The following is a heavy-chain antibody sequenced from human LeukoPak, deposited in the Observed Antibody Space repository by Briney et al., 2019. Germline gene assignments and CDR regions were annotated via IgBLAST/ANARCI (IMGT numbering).Heavy chain of an antibody. V-gene: IGHV4-61*01. D-gene: IGHD2-2*01. Sequence: PSETLSLTCTVSGGSVSSSSYYWSWIRQPPGKGLEWIGYIYYSGSTNYNPSLKSRVTISVDTSKNQFSLKLSSVTAADTAVYYCARQDYYCSSTSCYFDYWGQGTLVTVSS. CDR1: GGSVSSSSYY. CDR2: IYYSGST. CDR3: ARQDYYCSSTSCYFDY. J-gene: IGHJ4*02.